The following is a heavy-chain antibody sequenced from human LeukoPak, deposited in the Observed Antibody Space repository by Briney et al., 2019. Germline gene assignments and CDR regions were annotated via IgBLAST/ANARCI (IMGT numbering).Heavy chain of an antibody. CDR2: IYHSGST. V-gene: IGHV4-39*07. CDR3: ARDDYGDEYYFDY. Sequence: SETLSLTCTVSGGSISSSSYYWGWIRQPPGKGLEWIGSIYHSGSTYYNPSLRSRVTISVDTAKNQFSLKLSSVTAADTAVYYCARDDYGDEYYFDYWGQGTLVTVSS. D-gene: IGHD4-17*01. CDR1: GGSISSSSYY. J-gene: IGHJ4*02.